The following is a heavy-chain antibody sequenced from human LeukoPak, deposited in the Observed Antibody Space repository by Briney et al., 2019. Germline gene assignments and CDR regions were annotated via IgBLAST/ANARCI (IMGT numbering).Heavy chain of an antibody. D-gene: IGHD1-26*01. V-gene: IGHV1-2*02. CDR2: INPRSGGT. J-gene: IGHJ5*02. CDR1: GDTFTDYY. Sequence: ASVKVSCKASGDTFTDYYMHWVRQAPGQGLEWMGWINPRSGGTNYAQKFQGRVTMTRDTSIGSVYMELNSLRSDDTAVYYCARGGRIVGTTSWSRWFDPWGQGTLVTVSS. CDR3: ARGGRIVGTTSWSRWFDP.